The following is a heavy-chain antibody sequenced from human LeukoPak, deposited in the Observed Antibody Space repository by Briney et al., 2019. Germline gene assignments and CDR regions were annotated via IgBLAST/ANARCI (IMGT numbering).Heavy chain of an antibody. CDR1: GFTVSGYY. D-gene: IGHD5-12*01. CDR2: IYSDGST. V-gene: IGHV3-53*01. J-gene: IGHJ4*02. CDR3: VGGEWLRSGLGY. Sequence: GGSLRLSCAASGFTVSGYYMSWVRQAPGKGLEWVSTIYSDGSTYYADSVKGRFIISRDNSKNTLYLQMYSLRAEDTAVYFCVGGEWLRSGLGYWGQGTLVTVSS.